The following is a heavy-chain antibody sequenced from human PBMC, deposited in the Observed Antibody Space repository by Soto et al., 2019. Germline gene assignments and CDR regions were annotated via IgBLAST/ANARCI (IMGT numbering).Heavy chain of an antibody. J-gene: IGHJ6*02. CDR1: GGSISSSNW. CDR3: ARIVDSSRYYDGMDV. Sequence: QVQLQESGPGLVKPSGTLSLTCAVSGGSISSSNWWSWVRQPPGKGLEWIGEIYHSGSTTYYPSLNSRLTISIDKSKNQFSLKLSSVTAADTAVYYCARIVDSSRYYDGMDVWGQGTTVTVSS. V-gene: IGHV4-4*02. CDR2: IYHSGST. D-gene: IGHD3-22*01.